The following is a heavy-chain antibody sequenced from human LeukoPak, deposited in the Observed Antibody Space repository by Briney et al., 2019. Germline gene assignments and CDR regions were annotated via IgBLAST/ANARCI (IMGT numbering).Heavy chain of an antibody. CDR1: GLTFTNYA. CDR2: INGGGGNT. Sequence: GGSLRLSCAASGLTFTNYAMTWVRQAPGKGLEWVSGINGGGGNTYYADSVKGRFTISRDNSKNTLYLQMNSLRAEDTALYYCAKVAHGGDRFDSWGQGTLVTVSS. V-gene: IGHV3-23*01. CDR3: AKVAHGGDRFDS. J-gene: IGHJ5*01. D-gene: IGHD2-21*02.